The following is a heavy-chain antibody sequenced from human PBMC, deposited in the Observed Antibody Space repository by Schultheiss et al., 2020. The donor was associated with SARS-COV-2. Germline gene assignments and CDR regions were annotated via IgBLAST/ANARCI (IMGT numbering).Heavy chain of an antibody. D-gene: IGHD6-13*01. CDR3: ARVRSSSWEYYFDY. Sequence: SETLSLTCTVSGGSISSSSYYWGWIRQPPGKGLEWIGSIYYSGSTNYNPSLKSRVTISVDTSKNQFSLKLSSVTAADTAVYYCARVRSSSWEYYFDYWGQGTLVTVSS. CDR2: IYYSGST. J-gene: IGHJ4*02. V-gene: IGHV4-39*07. CDR1: GGSISSSSYY.